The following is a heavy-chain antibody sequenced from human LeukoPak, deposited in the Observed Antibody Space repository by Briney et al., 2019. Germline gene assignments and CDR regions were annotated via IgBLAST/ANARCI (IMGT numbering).Heavy chain of an antibody. J-gene: IGHJ4*02. V-gene: IGHV3-21*04. CDR1: GFTFSSYS. D-gene: IGHD2-15*01. CDR2: ISSSSSYI. CDR3: AKDENGGNPPTFDY. Sequence: PGGSLRLSCAASGFTFSSYSMNWVRQAPGKGLEWVSSISSSSSYIYYADSVKGRFTISRDNAKNSLYLQMNSLRAEDTAVYYCAKDENGGNPPTFDYWGQGTLVTVSS.